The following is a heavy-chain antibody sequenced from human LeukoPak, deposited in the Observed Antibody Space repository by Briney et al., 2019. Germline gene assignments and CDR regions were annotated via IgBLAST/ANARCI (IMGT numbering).Heavy chain of an antibody. CDR1: GFTFSSYS. CDR3: ARLPDPYSYGDY. D-gene: IGHD5-18*01. J-gene: IGHJ4*02. Sequence: KPGGSLRLSCAASGFTFSSYSMNWVRQAPGKGLEWVSSISSSSSYIYYADSVKGRFTISRDNAKNSLYLQMNSLRAEDTAVYYCARLPDPYSYGDYWGQGTLVTVSS. V-gene: IGHV3-21*01. CDR2: ISSSSSYI.